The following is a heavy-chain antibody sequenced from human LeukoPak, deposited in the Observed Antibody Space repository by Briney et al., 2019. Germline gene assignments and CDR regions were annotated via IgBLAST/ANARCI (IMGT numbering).Heavy chain of an antibody. J-gene: IGHJ4*02. CDR2: ISGYNGNT. CDR1: DYTFTSYG. CDR3: ASPGSTLDY. V-gene: IGHV1-18*01. Sequence: GASVKVSCKTSDYTFTSYGVSGVRQAPGQGLEWMGWISGYNGNTNYAQKIQGRVTMTTDTSTSTAYMELRSLRYDDTAVYCCASPGSTLDYWGQGTLVTVSS.